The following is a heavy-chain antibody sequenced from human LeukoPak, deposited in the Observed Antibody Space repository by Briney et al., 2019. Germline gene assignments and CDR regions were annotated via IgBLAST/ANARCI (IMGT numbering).Heavy chain of an antibody. CDR2: ISAYKRNT. J-gene: IGHJ4*02. Sequence: EASVKVSCKASGYTFAGYGISWVRQAPGQGLEWMGWISAYKRNTNYAQKFQGRVTMTTDTSTSTAYMELRSLRSDDTAVYYCARDLDGSGSYYTDYRGRGTLVTVSS. V-gene: IGHV1-18*01. D-gene: IGHD3-10*01. CDR1: GYTFAGYG. CDR3: ARDLDGSGSYYTDY.